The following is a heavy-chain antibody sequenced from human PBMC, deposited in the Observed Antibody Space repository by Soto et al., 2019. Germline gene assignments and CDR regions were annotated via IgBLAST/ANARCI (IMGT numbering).Heavy chain of an antibody. CDR1: GYTFTGYG. J-gene: IGHJ6*03. CDR2: ISAYNGNT. V-gene: IGHV1-18*01. CDR3: ARDPPVRGYSGYGHFYYYYMDV. Sequence: GASVKVSCKASGYTFTGYGISWVRQAPGQGLEWMGWISAYNGNTNYAQKLQGRVTMTTDTSTSTAYMELRSLRSDDTAVYYCARDPPVRGYSGYGHFYYYYMDVRGKGTTVTVSS. D-gene: IGHD5-12*01.